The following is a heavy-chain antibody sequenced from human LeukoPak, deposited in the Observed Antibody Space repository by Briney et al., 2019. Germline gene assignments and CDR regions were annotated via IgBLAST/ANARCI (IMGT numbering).Heavy chain of an antibody. CDR1: GYTFTAYY. Sequence: ASVKVSCEASGYTFTAYYIHWVRQTPGQGLEWMGWINPNSGGTNYAQKFQGRVTMTRDTSISTAYMELSRLRSDDTAVYYCARGNYYYDSSGYLWPSYFDYWGQGTLVTVSS. J-gene: IGHJ4*02. V-gene: IGHV1-2*02. D-gene: IGHD3-22*01. CDR3: ARGNYYYDSSGYLWPSYFDY. CDR2: INPNSGGT.